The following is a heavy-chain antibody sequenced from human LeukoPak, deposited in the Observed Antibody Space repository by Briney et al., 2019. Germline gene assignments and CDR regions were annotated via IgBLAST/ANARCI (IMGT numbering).Heavy chain of an antibody. Sequence: KPSETLSLTCSVSGGSIISSNYYWGWIRQPPGKGLEWIGSIYQSGSGSSYYNPSLKSRVTIFGDTSKNQFFLRLSSVTAPDTAVYYCASTLRFLPYRRFDYWGQGTLVTVPS. CDR2: IYQSGSGSS. J-gene: IGHJ4*02. V-gene: IGHV4-39*01. CDR1: GGSIISSNYY. D-gene: IGHD3-3*01. CDR3: ASTLRFLPYRRFDY.